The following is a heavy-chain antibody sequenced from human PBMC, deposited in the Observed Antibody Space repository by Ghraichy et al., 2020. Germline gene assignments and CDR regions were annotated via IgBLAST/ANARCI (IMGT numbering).Heavy chain of an antibody. J-gene: IGHJ4*02. Sequence: ASVKVSCKASGFTFSTYGLSWVRQAPGQGLDWMGWISGYNGNTSYAQKFQGRLTMTTDTGTSTAYMELRSLRFDDTAMYYWVRWSRGLKGWGRGPQPDYWGQGTLVTVSS. CDR1: GFTFSTYG. D-gene: IGHD3-16*01. CDR3: VRWSRGLKGWGRGPQPDY. V-gene: IGHV1-18*01. CDR2: ISGYNGNT.